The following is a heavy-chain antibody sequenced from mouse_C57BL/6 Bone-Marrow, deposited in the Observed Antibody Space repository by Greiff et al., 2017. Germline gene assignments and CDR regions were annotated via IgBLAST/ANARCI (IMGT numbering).Heavy chain of an antibody. V-gene: IGHV1-36*01. CDR3: ARDYYGSSYAMDY. CDR2: VYPYNGGT. D-gene: IGHD1-1*01. CDR1: GFTFTDYY. Sequence: RVESGPSVKISCKASGFTFTDYYMHWVKQSHGKSLEWIGLVYPYNGGTSYNQKFKGKATLTVDTSSSTAYMELNSLTSEDSAVYYCARDYYGSSYAMDYWGQGTSVTVSS. J-gene: IGHJ4*01.